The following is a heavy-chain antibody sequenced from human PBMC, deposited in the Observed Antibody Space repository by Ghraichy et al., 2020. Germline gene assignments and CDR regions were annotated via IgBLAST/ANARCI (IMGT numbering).Heavy chain of an antibody. CDR3: AKARLRIYDALDV. CDR2: INWNSGGI. J-gene: IGHJ3*01. V-gene: IGHV3-9*01. D-gene: IGHD3-3*01. CDR1: GFNFDDYA. Sequence: GGPLRLSCAASGFNFDDYAMHWVRQGPGKGLELVSSINWNSGGIAYADSVRGRFTISRDNVKRSLYLQMNSLRVDDTAFYYCAKARLRIYDALDVWGQGTMVTVSS.